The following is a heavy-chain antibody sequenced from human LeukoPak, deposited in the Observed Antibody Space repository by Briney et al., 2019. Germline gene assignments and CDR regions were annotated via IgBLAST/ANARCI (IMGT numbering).Heavy chain of an antibody. V-gene: IGHV1-8*01. CDR2: MNPNSGNT. J-gene: IGHJ4*02. CDR1: GYIFTSYD. Sequence: ASVRVSCKASGYIFTSYDINWVRQATGQGLEWMGWMNPNSGNTGYAQKFQGRVAMTRSTLISTAYMELNRLRSEDTGVYYCARVEFSSGYSHIYWGQGSLVTVSS. CDR3: ARVEFSSGYSHIY. D-gene: IGHD3-22*01.